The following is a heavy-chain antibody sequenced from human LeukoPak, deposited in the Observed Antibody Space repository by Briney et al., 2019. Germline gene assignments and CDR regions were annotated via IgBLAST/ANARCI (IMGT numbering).Heavy chain of an antibody. CDR3: ARGFYGQFDY. J-gene: IGHJ4*02. Sequence: GGSLRLSCAASGFTFSSSSMDWVRQAPGKGLEWVSYISSSSTIYYADSVKGRFTISRDNAKNSLYLQMNSLRAEDTALYYCARGFYGQFDYWGQGTLVTVSS. CDR1: GFTFSSSS. D-gene: IGHD2/OR15-2a*01. V-gene: IGHV3-48*01. CDR2: ISSSSTI.